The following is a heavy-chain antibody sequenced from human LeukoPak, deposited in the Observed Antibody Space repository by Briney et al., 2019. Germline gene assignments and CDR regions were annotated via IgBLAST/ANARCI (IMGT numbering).Heavy chain of an antibody. CDR2: ISYDGSNK. Sequence: AGGSLRLSCAASGFTFSSYGMHWVRQAPGKGLEWVAVISYDGSNKYYADPVKGRFTISRDNSKNTLYLQMNSLRAEDTAVYYCAKDLSSGRLYYFDYWGQGTLVTVSS. CDR3: AKDLSSGRLYYFDY. D-gene: IGHD6-19*01. J-gene: IGHJ4*02. CDR1: GFTFSSYG. V-gene: IGHV3-30*18.